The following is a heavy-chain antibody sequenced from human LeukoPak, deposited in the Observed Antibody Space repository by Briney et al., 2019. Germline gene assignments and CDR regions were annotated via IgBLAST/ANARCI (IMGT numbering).Heavy chain of an antibody. CDR3: ARVKYRAAGDKQY. V-gene: IGHV1-2*02. CDR1: GYTFTDSY. Sequence: GASVNVSCKASGYTFTDSYIHWVRQAPGQGLEWMGWINPDSGGTNYAQKFQGRVTMTRDTSITTVYMELSRLRSDDTAVYYCARVKYRAAGDKQYWGRGTLVTVSS. D-gene: IGHD6-13*01. CDR2: INPDSGGT. J-gene: IGHJ4*02.